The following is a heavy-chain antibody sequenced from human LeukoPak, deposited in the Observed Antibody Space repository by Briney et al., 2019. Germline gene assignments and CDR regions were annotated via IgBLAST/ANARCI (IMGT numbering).Heavy chain of an antibody. Sequence: SETLSLTCTVSGGSISSYYWSWIRQPPGKGLEWIGYIYYSGSTNYNPSLKSRVTISVDTSKNQFSLKLSSVTAADTAVYYCARRVVPAARRGFDPWGQGTLVTVSS. CDR1: GGSISSYY. CDR2: IYYSGST. CDR3: ARRVVPAARRGFDP. J-gene: IGHJ5*02. V-gene: IGHV4-59*12. D-gene: IGHD2-2*01.